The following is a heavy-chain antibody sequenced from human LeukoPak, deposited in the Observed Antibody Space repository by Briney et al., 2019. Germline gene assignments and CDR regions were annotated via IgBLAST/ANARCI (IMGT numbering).Heavy chain of an antibody. Sequence: GGSLRLSCAASGFTFSSYGMHWVRQAPGKGLEWVAVISYGGSNKYYADSVKGRFTISRDNSKNTLYLQMNSLRAEDTAVYYCAKDGEYYDSSGSNGDAFDIWGQGTMVTVSS. D-gene: IGHD3-22*01. J-gene: IGHJ3*02. CDR2: ISYGGSNK. V-gene: IGHV3-30*18. CDR1: GFTFSSYG. CDR3: AKDGEYYDSSGSNGDAFDI.